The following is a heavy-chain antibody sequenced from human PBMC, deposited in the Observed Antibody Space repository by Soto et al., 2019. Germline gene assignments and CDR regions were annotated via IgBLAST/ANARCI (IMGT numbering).Heavy chain of an antibody. V-gene: IGHV4-34*01. CDR1: GGSFSGYY. Sequence: SETLSLTCAVYGGSFSGYYWSWIRQPPGKGLEWIGEINHSGSTNYNPSLKSRVTISVDTSKNQFSLKLSSVTAADTAVYYCARGWIFGVVTSWFDPWGQGTRVTVS. J-gene: IGHJ5*02. D-gene: IGHD3-3*01. CDR2: INHSGST. CDR3: ARGWIFGVVTSWFDP.